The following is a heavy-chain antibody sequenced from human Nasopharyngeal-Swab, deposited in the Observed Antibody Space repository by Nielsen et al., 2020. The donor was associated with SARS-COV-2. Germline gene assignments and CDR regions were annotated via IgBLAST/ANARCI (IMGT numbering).Heavy chain of an antibody. D-gene: IGHD2-15*01. CDR1: GGSISSDY. J-gene: IGHJ3*02. Sequence: SETLSLTCTVSGGSISSDYWSWIRQPPGKGLEWIGYIYYIVSTNYNPSLNSRVTISVDTSKNQFSLKLSSVTAADTAVYYCARTFLTRAATNAFDIWGQGTMVTVSS. CDR2: IYYIVST. CDR3: ARTFLTRAATNAFDI. V-gene: IGHV4-59*01.